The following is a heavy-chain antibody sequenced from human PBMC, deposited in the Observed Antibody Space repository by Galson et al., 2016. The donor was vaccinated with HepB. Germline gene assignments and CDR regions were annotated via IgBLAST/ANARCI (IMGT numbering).Heavy chain of an antibody. Sequence: SVKVSCKASGYTFTRYVISWVRQAPGQGLEWMGWINTSKGNTYYAQKFQGRVTLTIDTSKSTAYMELRSLISDDAAVYYCATRPADGSPYYFDYWGQGTLVSASS. V-gene: IGHV1-18*01. CDR2: INTSKGNT. J-gene: IGHJ4*02. CDR3: ATRPADGSPYYFDY. CDR1: GYTFTRYV. D-gene: IGHD6-13*01.